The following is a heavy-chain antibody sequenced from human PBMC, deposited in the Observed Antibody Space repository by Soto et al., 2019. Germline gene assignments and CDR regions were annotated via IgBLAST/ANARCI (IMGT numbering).Heavy chain of an antibody. CDR3: ARRGAVVIGATHSPYESFDI. CDR2: IYPDDSDT. V-gene: IGHV5-51*03. J-gene: IGHJ3*02. D-gene: IGHD2-21*01. CDR1: GYPFSTYW. Sequence: EVQLVQSGAEVRRPGECLKISCQASGYPFSTYWIGWVRQVPGKGLEWLGIIYPDDSDTRYSPSFQGQVTMSVDKSITTAYLQWSSLRVSDTALYYCARRGAVVIGATHSPYESFDIWGQGALVTVSS.